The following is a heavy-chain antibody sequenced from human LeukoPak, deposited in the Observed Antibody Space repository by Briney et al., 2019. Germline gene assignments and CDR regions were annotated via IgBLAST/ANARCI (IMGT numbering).Heavy chain of an antibody. J-gene: IGHJ6*02. V-gene: IGHV1-69*13. D-gene: IGHD3-16*01. CDR1: GGTFSSYA. Sequence: SVKVSCKTSGGTFSSYAISWVRQAPGQGLEWMGGIIPIFGTANYAQKFQGRVTITADESTSTAYMELSSLRSEDTAVYYCATCLKFGMYGMDVWGQGTTVTVSS. CDR2: IIPIFGTA. CDR3: ATCLKFGMYGMDV.